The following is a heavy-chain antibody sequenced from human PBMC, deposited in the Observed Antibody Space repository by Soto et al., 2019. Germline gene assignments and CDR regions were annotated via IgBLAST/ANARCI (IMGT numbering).Heavy chain of an antibody. V-gene: IGHV4-39*07. CDR3: ARRGRWLNRDFDY. D-gene: IGHD3-16*01. J-gene: IGHJ4*02. CDR2: IDYSGST. Sequence: SETLSLTCTVSGGSISSSSYYWGWIRQPPGKGLEWIGSIDYSGSTNYNPSLKSRVTISVDTSKNQFSLKLSSVTAADTAVYYCARRGRWLNRDFDYWGQGILVTVSS. CDR1: GGSISSSSYY.